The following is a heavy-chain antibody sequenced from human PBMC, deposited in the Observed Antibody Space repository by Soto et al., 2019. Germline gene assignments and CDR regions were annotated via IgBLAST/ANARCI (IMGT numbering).Heavy chain of an antibody. V-gene: IGHV1-18*01. D-gene: IGHD6-19*01. Sequence: ASVKVSCKASGYTFTSYGISWVRQAPGQGLEWMGWISTNNGNTNYAQKLQGRVTMTTDTSTSTAYMELRSLRSDDTAVYYCARVSSGWYYWFDPWGQGTLVTVSS. CDR2: ISTNNGNT. CDR1: GYTFTSYG. CDR3: ARVSSGWYYWFDP. J-gene: IGHJ5*02.